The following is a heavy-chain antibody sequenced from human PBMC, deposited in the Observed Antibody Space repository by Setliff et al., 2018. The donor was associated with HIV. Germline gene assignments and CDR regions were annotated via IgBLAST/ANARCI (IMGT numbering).Heavy chain of an antibody. CDR1: GASISSGGYY. CDR3: ARLEKLDDISYFDY. CDR2: ISSRGST. Sequence: PSETLSLTCTVSGASISSGGYYWNWIRQHPGKGLEWIGYISSRGSTYYNPSLKSRITMSVDTSRNQVSLKLSSVTAADTAVYFCARLEKLDDISYFDYWGQGTLVTVSS. V-gene: IGHV4-31*03. D-gene: IGHD3-3*02. J-gene: IGHJ4*02.